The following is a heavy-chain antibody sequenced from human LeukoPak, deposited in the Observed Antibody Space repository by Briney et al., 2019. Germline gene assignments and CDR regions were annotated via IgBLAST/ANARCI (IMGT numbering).Heavy chain of an antibody. V-gene: IGHV1-2*02. D-gene: IGHD2-2*01. J-gene: IGHJ5*02. Sequence: ASVEVSCKASGYTFTGYYMHWVRQAPGQGLEWMGWINPNSGGTNYAQKFQGRVTMTRDTSISTAYMELSRLRSDDTAVYYCARGDIVVVPAAISGPWGQGTLVTVSS. CDR2: INPNSGGT. CDR1: GYTFTGYY. CDR3: ARGDIVVVPAAISGP.